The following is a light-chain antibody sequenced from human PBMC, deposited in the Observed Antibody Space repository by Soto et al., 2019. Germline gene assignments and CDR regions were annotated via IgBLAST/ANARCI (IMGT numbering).Light chain of an antibody. V-gene: IGLV2-14*01. J-gene: IGLJ1*01. CDR1: SSDVGGYNY. CDR3: SSYTSSSSLWV. CDR2: DAT. Sequence: QSVLTQPASVSGSPGQSITISCTGTSSDVGGYNYVSWYQQHPGKAPKLMIYDATNRPSGVSNRFSGSKSGNTASLTISGLQAEDEADYYCSSYTSSSSLWVFGTGTKLTVL.